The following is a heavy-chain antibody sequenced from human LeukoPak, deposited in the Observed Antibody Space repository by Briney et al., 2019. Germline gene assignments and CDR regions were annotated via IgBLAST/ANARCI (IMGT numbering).Heavy chain of an antibody. V-gene: IGHV3-33*01. J-gene: IGHJ6*02. CDR2: IWYDGSNK. Sequence: PGRSLRLSCAASGFTFSSYGMHWVRQAPGKGLEWVAVIWYDGSNKYYADSVKGRFTISRDNSKNMLYLQMNSLRAEDTAVYYCAREFSYYGMDVWGQGTTVTVSS. CDR1: GFTFSSYG. CDR3: AREFSYYGMDV.